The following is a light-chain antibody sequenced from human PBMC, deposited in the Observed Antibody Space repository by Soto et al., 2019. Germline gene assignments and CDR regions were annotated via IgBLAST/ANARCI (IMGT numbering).Light chain of an antibody. CDR3: QQYGTSPT. Sequence: EIVLTQSPGTLSLSPGERATLSCRASQSVGSSYLAWYQQKPGQPPRLLIYDASSRATGIPDRFDGSGSGTDFTLTITRLEPEDFAVYYCQQYGTSPTFGQGTKV. CDR2: DAS. V-gene: IGKV3-20*01. CDR1: QSVGSSY. J-gene: IGKJ1*01.